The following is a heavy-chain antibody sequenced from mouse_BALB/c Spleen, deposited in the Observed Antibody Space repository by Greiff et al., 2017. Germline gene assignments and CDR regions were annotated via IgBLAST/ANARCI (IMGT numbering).Heavy chain of an antibody. CDR1: GFTFSSYG. V-gene: IGHV5-6*02. CDR3: ARHSSYGKDAMDY. J-gene: IGHJ4*01. D-gene: IGHD2-1*01. Sequence: EVKLVESGGDLVKPGGSLKLSCAASGFTFSSYGMSWVRQTPDKRLEWVATISSGGSYTYYPDSVKGRFTISRDNAKNTRYLQMSSLKSEDTAMYYCARHSSYGKDAMDYWGQGTSATVSS. CDR2: ISSGGSYT.